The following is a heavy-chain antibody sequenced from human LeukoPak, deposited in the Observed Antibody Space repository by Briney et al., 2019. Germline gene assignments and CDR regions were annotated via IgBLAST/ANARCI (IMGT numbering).Heavy chain of an antibody. CDR3: GIVIVPAAAIDY. D-gene: IGHD2-2*01. CDR2: ISTYNANT. CDR1: GYTFTNFG. V-gene: IGHV1-18*01. J-gene: IGHJ4*02. Sequence: ASVKVSCKSSGYTFTNFGVTWVRQAPGQGLEWMGWISTYNANTDYALKLQGRVTMTTDTSTSTACLELRSLRSDDTAVYYCGIVIVPAAAIDYWDQGTLVTVSS.